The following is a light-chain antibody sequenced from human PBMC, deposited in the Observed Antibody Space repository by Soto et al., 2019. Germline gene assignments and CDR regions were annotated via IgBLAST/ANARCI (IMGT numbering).Light chain of an antibody. CDR2: DVS. Sequence: QSALTQPRSVSGSPGRSVTISCTGTSSDVGGYNYVSWYQQHPGKAPKLMIYDVSKWPSGVPDRFSGSKSGNTASLTISGLQAEDEADYYCCSYSGSYTWVFGGGTKLTVL. CDR3: CSYSGSYTWV. J-gene: IGLJ3*02. CDR1: SSDVGGYNY. V-gene: IGLV2-11*01.